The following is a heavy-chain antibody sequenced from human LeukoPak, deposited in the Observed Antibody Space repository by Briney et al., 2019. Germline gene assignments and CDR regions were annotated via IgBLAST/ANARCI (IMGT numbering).Heavy chain of an antibody. D-gene: IGHD3-22*01. V-gene: IGHV3-21*01. CDR1: GFTFSSYS. CDR2: ISSSSSYI. J-gene: IGHJ3*02. Sequence: GGSLRLSCAASGFTFSSYSMNWVRQAPGKGLERVSSISSSSSYIYYADSVKGRFTISRDNAKNSLYLQMNSLRAEDTAVYYCARDDPVNYYDSSSSRGPIWGQGTMVTVSS. CDR3: ARDDPVNYYDSSSSRGPI.